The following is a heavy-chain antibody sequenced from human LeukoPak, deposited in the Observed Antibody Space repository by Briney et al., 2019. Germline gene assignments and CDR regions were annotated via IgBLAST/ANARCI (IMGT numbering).Heavy chain of an antibody. J-gene: IGHJ3*02. Sequence: PSETLSLTCAVSGYSISSGYYWGWIRQPPGKGLEWIGSIYHSGSTYYNPSLKSRVTIPVDTSKNQFSLKLSSVTAADTAVYYCAITYCSSTSCYDAFDIWGQGTMVTVSS. CDR1: GYSISSGYY. V-gene: IGHV4-38-2*01. D-gene: IGHD2-2*01. CDR3: AITYCSSTSCYDAFDI. CDR2: IYHSGST.